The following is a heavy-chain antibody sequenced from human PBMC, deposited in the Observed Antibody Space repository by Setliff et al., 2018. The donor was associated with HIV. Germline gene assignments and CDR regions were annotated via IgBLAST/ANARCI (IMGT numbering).Heavy chain of an antibody. CDR3: AKGGYGSGSYYYFGY. J-gene: IGHJ4*02. V-gene: IGHV3-9*03. CDR2: ISWNSGSL. D-gene: IGHD3-10*01. Sequence: SLKISCTASGFTFDDYAMHWVRQAPGKGLEWVSGISWNSGSLGYADSVKGRFTISRDNAKNSLYLQMNSLRAEDMAFYYCAKGGYGSGSYYYFGYWGQGTLVTVSS. CDR1: GFTFDDYA.